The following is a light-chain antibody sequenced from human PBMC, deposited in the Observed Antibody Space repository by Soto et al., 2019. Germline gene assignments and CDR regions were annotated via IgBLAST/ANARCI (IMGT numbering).Light chain of an antibody. CDR3: QERGRWPRAT. V-gene: IGKV3-11*01. Sequence: EMVLTQSPATLSLSPGESATLSCRASQNVGLNFAWYQQKSGQPPRLLIHTASSRSTGIPARFSGSGSRTDFTLAISSLEPEDIAVYYGQERGRWPRATFGGGTKVEMK. J-gene: IGKJ4*01. CDR1: QNVGLN. CDR2: TAS.